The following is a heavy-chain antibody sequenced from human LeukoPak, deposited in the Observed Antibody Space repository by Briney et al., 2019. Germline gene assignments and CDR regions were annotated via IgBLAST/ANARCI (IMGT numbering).Heavy chain of an antibody. V-gene: IGHV1-2*02. CDR3: ARVPHNGCAHVSFDY. CDR2: INPNSGGT. CDR1: GYTFTGYY. Sequence: ATVKVSCKASGYTFTGYYMHWVRQAPGQGLEWMGWINPNSGGTNYAQKFQGRVTMTRDTSISTAYMELSRLRSDDTAVYYCARVPHNGCAHVSFDYWGQGTLVTVSS. D-gene: IGHD5-12*01. J-gene: IGHJ4*02.